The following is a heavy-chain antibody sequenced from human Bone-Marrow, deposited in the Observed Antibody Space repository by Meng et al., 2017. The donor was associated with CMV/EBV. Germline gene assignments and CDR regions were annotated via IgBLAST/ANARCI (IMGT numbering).Heavy chain of an antibody. CDR3: ARVSDSGNFYRLFDS. Sequence: GESLKISCAASGFTFSSYSMNWVRQAPGKGLEWVSSISSSSSYIYYADSVKGRFTISRDNAKNSLYLQMNSLRAEDTAVYYCARVSDSGNFYRLFDSWGQGTLVTVSS. J-gene: IGHJ4*02. CDR2: ISSSSSYI. V-gene: IGHV3-21*01. CDR1: GFTFSSYS. D-gene: IGHD1-26*01.